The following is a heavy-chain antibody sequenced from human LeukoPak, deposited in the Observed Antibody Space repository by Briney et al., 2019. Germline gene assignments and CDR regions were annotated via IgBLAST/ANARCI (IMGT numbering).Heavy chain of an antibody. CDR1: RFTFSRYA. CDR2: ISGSGNNT. D-gene: IGHD2-21*01. V-gene: IGHV3-23*01. Sequence: GGSLRLSCAASRFTFSRYAMTWVRQAPGKGLEWVSVISGSGNNTFYADSVKGRFTISRDNSKNTLYLHMNSLRVEDTAVYYCAKDLAGEGFDYWGQGTLVTVSP. J-gene: IGHJ4*02. CDR3: AKDLAGEGFDY.